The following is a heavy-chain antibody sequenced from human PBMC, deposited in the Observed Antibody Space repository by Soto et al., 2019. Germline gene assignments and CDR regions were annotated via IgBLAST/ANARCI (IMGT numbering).Heavy chain of an antibody. CDR1: GDSVSSNSAA. Sequence: SQTLSLTCAISGDSVSSNSAAWNWIRQSPSRGLEWLGRTYYRSKWYNDYAVSVKSRITINPDTSKNQFSLQLNSVTPEDTAVYYCASEGIAARLGPTTPSGHYYCGMDVWGQGTTVTVSS. D-gene: IGHD6-6*01. J-gene: IGHJ6*02. V-gene: IGHV6-1*01. CDR2: TYYRSKWYN. CDR3: ASEGIAARLGPTTPSGHYYCGMDV.